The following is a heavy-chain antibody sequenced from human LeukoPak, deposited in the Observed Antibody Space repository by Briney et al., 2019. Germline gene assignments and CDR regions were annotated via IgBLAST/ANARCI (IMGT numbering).Heavy chain of an antibody. J-gene: IGHJ4*02. V-gene: IGHV1-2*02. CDR2: INPNSGGT. CDR1: GYTFTNYA. Sequence: GPVKVSCKASGYTFTNYALNWLRQAPGQGREWMGWINPNSGGTNYAQQFQGRVTMTRDTSISTAYMELSRLKSDDTAVFYCARDFRPYDILTGYDSWGQGTLVTVSS. CDR3: ARDFRPYDILTGYDS. D-gene: IGHD3-9*01.